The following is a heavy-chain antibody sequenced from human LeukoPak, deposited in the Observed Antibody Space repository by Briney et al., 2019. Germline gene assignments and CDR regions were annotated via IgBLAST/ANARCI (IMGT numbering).Heavy chain of an antibody. J-gene: IGHJ4*02. CDR1: GGSASSGSYY. CDR2: IYYSGST. D-gene: IGHD3-3*01. Sequence: PSETLSLTCTVSGGSASSGSYYWSWIRQPPGKGLEWIGYIYYSGSTNYNPSLKSRVTISVDTSKNQFSLKLSSVTAADTAVYYWARQVPKLRFLEWLLLGSFDYWGRGPRVPVPS. CDR3: ARQVPKLRFLEWLLLGSFDY. V-gene: IGHV4-61*01.